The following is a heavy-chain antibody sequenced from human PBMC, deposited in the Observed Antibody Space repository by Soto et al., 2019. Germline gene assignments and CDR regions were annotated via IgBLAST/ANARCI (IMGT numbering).Heavy chain of an antibody. CDR2: ISSSSSTI. Sequence: PGGSLRLSCAASGFTFSSYSMNWVRQAPGKGLEWVSYISSSSSTIYYADSVKGRFTISRDNAKNSLYLQMNSLRDEDTAVYYCARDAAAAETFYYYYGMDVWGQGTTVTVSS. CDR1: GFTFSSYS. CDR3: ARDAAAAETFYYYYGMDV. J-gene: IGHJ6*02. V-gene: IGHV3-48*02. D-gene: IGHD6-13*01.